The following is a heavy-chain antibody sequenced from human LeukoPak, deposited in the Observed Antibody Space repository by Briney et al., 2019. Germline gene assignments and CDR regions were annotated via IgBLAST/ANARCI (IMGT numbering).Heavy chain of an antibody. CDR3: ARVWLGYYYYYHMDV. V-gene: IGHV4-34*01. D-gene: IGHD6-19*01. CDR2: INHSGST. CDR1: GGSFSGYY. Sequence: PSETLSLTCAVYGGSFSGYYWSWIRQPPGKGLEWIGEINHSGSTNYNPSLKSRVTISVDTSKNQFSLKLSSVTAADTAVYYCARVWLGYYYYYHMDVWGKGTTVTVSS. J-gene: IGHJ6*03.